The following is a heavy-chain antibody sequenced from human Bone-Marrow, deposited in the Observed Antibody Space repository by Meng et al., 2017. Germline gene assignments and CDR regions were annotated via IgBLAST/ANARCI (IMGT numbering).Heavy chain of an antibody. Sequence: SGPTLVKPTQTLTLTCTFSVLSLSTSGVGVGWIRQPPGKALECLALIYWDDDKCYSPSLKSRLTITKDTSKNQVGLTMTNMDPVDKATYYCAQRHTVRGVIIDYWGQGTRVTVSS. J-gene: IGHJ4*02. CDR1: VLSLSTSGVG. D-gene: IGHD3-10*01. CDR3: AQRHTVRGVIIDY. CDR2: IYWDDDK. V-gene: IGHV2-5*02.